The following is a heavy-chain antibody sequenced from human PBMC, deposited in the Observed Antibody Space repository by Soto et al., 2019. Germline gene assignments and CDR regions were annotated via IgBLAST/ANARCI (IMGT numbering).Heavy chain of an antibody. J-gene: IGHJ4*02. Sequence: QLQLQESGPGLVKPSETLSLTCTVSGGSISSSSYYWGWIRQPPGKGLEWIGSIYYSGSTYYNPSLKSRVTISVDTSKNQFSLKLSSVTAADTAVYYCARQWDTAMAFDYWGQGTLVTVSS. CDR3: ARQWDTAMAFDY. V-gene: IGHV4-39*01. CDR2: IYYSGST. CDR1: GGSISSSSYY. D-gene: IGHD5-18*01.